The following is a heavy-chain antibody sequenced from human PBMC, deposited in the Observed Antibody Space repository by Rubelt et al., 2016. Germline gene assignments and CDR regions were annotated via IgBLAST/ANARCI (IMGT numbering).Heavy chain of an antibody. CDR3: ARDPLYSSGCFDY. Sequence: GGSLRLSCAASGFIFRDYSFSWVRQAPGKGLEWVSSISSSSSYIYYADSVKGRFTISRDNAKNSLYLQMNSLRAEDTAVYYCARDPLYSSGCFDYWGQGTLVTVSS. CDR2: ISSSSSYI. J-gene: IGHJ4*02. D-gene: IGHD6-19*01. CDR1: GFIFRDYS. V-gene: IGHV3-21*01.